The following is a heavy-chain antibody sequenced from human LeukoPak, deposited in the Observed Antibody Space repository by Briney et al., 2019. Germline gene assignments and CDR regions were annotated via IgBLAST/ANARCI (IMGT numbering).Heavy chain of an antibody. CDR3: ARSSTGSYFDY. CDR2: MYYSGST. V-gene: IGHV4-59*01. J-gene: IGHJ4*02. CDR1: GGSMSRYY. D-gene: IGHD3-3*02. Sequence: AETLSLTCTVSGGSMSRYYWSWIRQPPGKGLEWIGYMYYSGSTEYNPSLKSRVTISVDTSKNQFSLKLSSVTAADTAVYYCARSSTGSYFDYWGQGTLVTVFS.